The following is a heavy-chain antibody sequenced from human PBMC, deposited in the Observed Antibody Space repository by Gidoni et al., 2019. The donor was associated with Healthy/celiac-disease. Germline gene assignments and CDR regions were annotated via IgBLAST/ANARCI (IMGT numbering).Heavy chain of an antibody. Sequence: QVQLQESGPGLVKPSETLSLTCTVSGGSISSSYWSWIRQPAGKGLEWIGRIYTSGSTNYNPSLKSRVTMSVDTSKNQFFLKLSSVTAADTAVYYCARDQVAVAGPEGNFRYYYYMDVWGKGTTVTVSS. V-gene: IGHV4-4*07. CDR1: GGSISSSY. CDR3: ARDQVAVAGPEGNFRYYYYMDV. CDR2: IYTSGST. D-gene: IGHD6-19*01. J-gene: IGHJ6*03.